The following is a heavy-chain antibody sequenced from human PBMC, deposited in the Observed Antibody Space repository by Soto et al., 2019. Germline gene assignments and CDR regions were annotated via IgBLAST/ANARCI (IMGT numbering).Heavy chain of an antibody. CDR1: GGSFSGYY. CDR3: ARSREQWLVDAFDI. D-gene: IGHD6-19*01. V-gene: IGHV4-34*01. Sequence: QVQVQQWGAGLLKSSETLSLTCAVYGGSFSGYYWSWIRQSPGKGLEWIGEVNPTGSNKYNPSLKSRVTISVDTSKNQFSLNLNSVTAADTALYYCARSREQWLVDAFDIWGQGTMVTVSS. J-gene: IGHJ3*02. CDR2: VNPTGSN.